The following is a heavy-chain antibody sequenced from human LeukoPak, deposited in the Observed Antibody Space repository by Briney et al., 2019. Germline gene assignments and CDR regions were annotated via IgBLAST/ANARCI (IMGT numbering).Heavy chain of an antibody. J-gene: IGHJ6*02. CDR1: GFTFSSSA. Sequence: PGGSLRLSCAASGFTFSSSAMSWVRQAPGKGLEWVSYISSSSSTIYYADSVKGRFTISRDNAKNSLYLQMNSLRDEDTAVYYCARDRDDYSNRYYYYYYGMDVWGQGTTVTVSS. CDR3: ARDRDDYSNRYYYYYYGMDV. D-gene: IGHD4-11*01. V-gene: IGHV3-48*02. CDR2: ISSSSSTI.